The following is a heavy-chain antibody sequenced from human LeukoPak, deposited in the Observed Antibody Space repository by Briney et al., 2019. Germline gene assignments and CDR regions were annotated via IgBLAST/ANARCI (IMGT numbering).Heavy chain of an antibody. CDR3: ASGKGAAAGRDY. CDR1: GFTFSNAW. D-gene: IGHD6-13*01. V-gene: IGHV3-74*01. J-gene: IGHJ4*02. Sequence: GGSLRLSCAASGFTFSNAWMSWVRQAPGKGLVWVSGINSGGSSTRYADSVKGRFTISRDNAKNTLYLQMNSLRAEDTAVYYCASGKGAAAGRDYWGQGTLVTVSS. CDR2: INSGGSST.